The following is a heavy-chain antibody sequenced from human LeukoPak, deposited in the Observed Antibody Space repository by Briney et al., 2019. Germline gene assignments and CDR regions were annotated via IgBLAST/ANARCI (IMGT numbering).Heavy chain of an antibody. J-gene: IGHJ4*02. CDR2: INPSGGST. Sequence: VSVKVSCKASGYTFTNYYMHWVRQAPGQGLEWMGMINPSGGSTTYAQKFQGRVTMTRDTSTSTVYMELSSLRSEDTAVYYCARVPYCTNGICYTHYYCDYWGQGTLVTVSS. D-gene: IGHD2-8*01. CDR3: ARVPYCTNGICYTHYYCDY. V-gene: IGHV1-46*01. CDR1: GYTFTNYY.